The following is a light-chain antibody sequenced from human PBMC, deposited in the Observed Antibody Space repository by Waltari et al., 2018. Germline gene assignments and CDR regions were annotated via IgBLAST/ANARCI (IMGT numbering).Light chain of an antibody. Sequence: DIQMTQSPSTLSASVGDRVTITCRASQSISSWLAWYQQKPGEAPKFLIYKASTLESGVPARFSGSGSGTECTLTISSLQPDDFATYYCQQYDTYPLTFGPGTKVEIK. CDR3: QQYDTYPLT. CDR2: KAS. CDR1: QSISSW. J-gene: IGKJ3*01. V-gene: IGKV1-5*03.